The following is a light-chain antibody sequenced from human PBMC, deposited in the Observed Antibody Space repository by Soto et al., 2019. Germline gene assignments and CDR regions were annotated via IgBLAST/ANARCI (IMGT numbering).Light chain of an antibody. CDR1: QSVSSSY. CDR2: GPS. J-gene: IGKJ4*01. V-gene: IGKV3-20*01. CDR3: QQYDSSPLT. Sequence: EIVLTQSPATLSLSPGERATLSCRASQSVSSSYLAWYQHKPGQAPRLPIYGPSSRATVIPDRFNGRGSGTDFGLTISRLEPEDLAVYYCQQYDSSPLTFGGGTKVEIK.